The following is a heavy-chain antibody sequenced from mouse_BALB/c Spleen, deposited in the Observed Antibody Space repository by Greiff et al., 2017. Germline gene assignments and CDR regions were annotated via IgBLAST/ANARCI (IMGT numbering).Heavy chain of an antibody. D-gene: IGHD2-3*01. CDR1: GFTFSSYA. CDR2: ISSGGST. CDR3: ARTSYDYAMDY. V-gene: IGHV5-6-5*01. J-gene: IGHJ4*01. Sequence: EVKVEESGGGLVKPGGSLKLSCAASGFTFSSYAMSWVRQTPEKRLEWVASISSGGSTYYPDSVKGRFTISRDNARNILYLQMSSLRSEDTAMYYCARTSYDYAMDYWGQGTSVTVSS.